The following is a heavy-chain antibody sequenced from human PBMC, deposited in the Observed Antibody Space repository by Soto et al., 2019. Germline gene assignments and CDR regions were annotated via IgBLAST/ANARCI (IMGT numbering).Heavy chain of an antibody. CDR3: AKDPGGYYYGMDV. V-gene: IGHV3-23*01. D-gene: IGHD3-16*01. CDR2: ISGSGGST. CDR1: GFTFSSYA. J-gene: IGHJ6*02. Sequence: EVQLLESGGGLVQPGGSLRLSCAASGFTFSSYAMSWVRQAPGKGLEWVSAISGSGGSTYYADSVKGRFTIPRDNSKNTLYLQMNSLRAEDTAVYYCAKDPGGYYYGMDVWGQGTTVTVSS.